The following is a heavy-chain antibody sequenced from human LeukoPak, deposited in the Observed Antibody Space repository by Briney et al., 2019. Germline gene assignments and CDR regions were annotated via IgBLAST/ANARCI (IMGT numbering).Heavy chain of an antibody. CDR3: ARDRYNWNDVMGDYYYYGMDV. J-gene: IGHJ6*04. CDR1: GGSVSSGSYY. V-gene: IGHV4-61*01. CDR2: IYYSGST. Sequence: SETLSLTCTVSGGSVSSGSYYWSWIRQPPGKGLEWIGYIYYSGSTNYNPSLKSRVTISVDTSKNQFSLKLSSVTAADTAVYYCARDRYNWNDVMGDYYYYGMDVWGKGTTVTVFS. D-gene: IGHD1-1*01.